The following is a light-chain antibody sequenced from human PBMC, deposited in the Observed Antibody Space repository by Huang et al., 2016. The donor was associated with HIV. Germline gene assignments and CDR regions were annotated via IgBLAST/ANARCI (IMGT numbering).Light chain of an antibody. CDR3: QQYNNLHYT. V-gene: IGKV3-15*01. CDR2: GAS. J-gene: IGKJ2*01. Sequence: EIVMTQSPATLSVSPGERATLSCRASQSVSSNLSWYQQKPGQAPRLLIYGASTRATGIPASFSCSGSGTEFTLTISSLQSEYFAFYYCQQYNNLHYTFGQGTKLEIK. CDR1: QSVSSN.